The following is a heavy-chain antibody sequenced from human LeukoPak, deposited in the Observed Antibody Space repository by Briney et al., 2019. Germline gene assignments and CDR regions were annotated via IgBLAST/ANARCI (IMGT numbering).Heavy chain of an antibody. Sequence: ASVKVSCKAAGYTFSDYFIHWVRQAPGQGLEWMGMISPTGGSAAYAQELQGRVTMTRDTSTNTVYMELSSLKSEDTAVYYCARDQDYGDYDGYFDSWGPGTLVTVSS. CDR3: ARDQDYGDYDGYFDS. V-gene: IGHV1-46*04. CDR2: ISPTGGSA. J-gene: IGHJ4*02. CDR1: GYTFSDYF. D-gene: IGHD4-17*01.